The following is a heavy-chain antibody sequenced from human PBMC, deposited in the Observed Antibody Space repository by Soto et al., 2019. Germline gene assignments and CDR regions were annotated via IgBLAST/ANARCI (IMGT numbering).Heavy chain of an antibody. CDR3: AGADYSNYERFDY. Sequence: KASETLSLTCALSGGSISSGGYSWSWIRQPPGKGLEWIGYIYHSGSTYYNPSLKSRVTISVDRSKNQFSLKLSSVTAADTAVYYCAGADYSNYERFDYWGQGTLVTVSS. J-gene: IGHJ4*02. CDR2: IYHSGST. V-gene: IGHV4-30-2*01. D-gene: IGHD4-4*01. CDR1: GGSISSGGYS.